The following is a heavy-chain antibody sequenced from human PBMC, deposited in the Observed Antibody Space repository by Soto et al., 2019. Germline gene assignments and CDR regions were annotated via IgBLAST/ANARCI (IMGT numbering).Heavy chain of an antibody. CDR3: ARQPPFASSSDWLDH. Sequence: GESLKISCKASGYSFTVNWIAWVRQMPGKGLEWIGIIFPGESDTRYSPSFQGQVTISADKSLNTAFLQWISPKASDTALYSWARQPPFASSSDWLDHW. D-gene: IGHD6-6*01. J-gene: IGHJ5*02. CDR1: GYSFTVNW. V-gene: IGHV5-51*01. CDR2: IFPGESDT.